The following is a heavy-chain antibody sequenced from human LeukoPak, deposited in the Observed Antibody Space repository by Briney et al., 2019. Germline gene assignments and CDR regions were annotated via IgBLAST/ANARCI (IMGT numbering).Heavy chain of an antibody. Sequence: GGSLRLSCAASGFTFSSYTMNWVRQAPGKGLEWVSSISGISSSIYYADSVKGRFTISRDNAKNSLYLQMNSLRAEDTAVYYCASGGYMSPVPFDCWGQGTLVTVSS. D-gene: IGHD3-16*01. V-gene: IGHV3-21*01. CDR2: ISGISSSI. CDR3: ASGGYMSPVPFDC. J-gene: IGHJ4*02. CDR1: GFTFSSYT.